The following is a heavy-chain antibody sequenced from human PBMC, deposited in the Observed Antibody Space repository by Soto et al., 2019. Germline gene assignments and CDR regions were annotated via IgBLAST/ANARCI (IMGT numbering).Heavy chain of an antibody. Sequence: ASVKVSCKASGYTFTSYAMHWVRQAPGQRLEWIGWINAGNGNTKYSQKFQGRVTITTDTSTSTAYMELSSLRSEDTAVYYCAKGDVTAYSESTLYYFDYWGQGTLVTVSS. D-gene: IGHD2-21*01. CDR1: GYTFTSYA. CDR3: AKGDVTAYSESTLYYFDY. J-gene: IGHJ4*02. CDR2: INAGNGNT. V-gene: IGHV1-3*01.